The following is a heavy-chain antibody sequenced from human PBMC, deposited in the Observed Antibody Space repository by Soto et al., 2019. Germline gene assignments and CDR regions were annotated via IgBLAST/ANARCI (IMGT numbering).Heavy chain of an antibody. Sequence: SLRLSCEASGFSFSTYSMHWVRQAPGKGLEWVSSIGRRSDIYYADSVKGRFTISRDNAKNSVSLQMNSLRDEDTAVYYCAREETAWPLSYGLDVWGQGTTVTVSS. V-gene: IGHV3-21*01. CDR2: IGRRSDI. J-gene: IGHJ6*02. CDR3: AREETAWPLSYGLDV. D-gene: IGHD2-21*02. CDR1: GFSFSTYS.